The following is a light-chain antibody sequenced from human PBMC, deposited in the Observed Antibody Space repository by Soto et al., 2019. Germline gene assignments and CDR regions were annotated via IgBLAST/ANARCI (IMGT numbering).Light chain of an antibody. J-gene: IGLJ1*01. CDR1: RSDVGSYDL. V-gene: IGLV2-23*01. CDR2: EDT. Sequence: QSALTQPASVSGSPGQSITISCTGTRSDVGSYDLVSWYQQPPGKAPKLMIYEDTKRPSGISTRFSGSKSGNAASLSISGLQAEDEADYYCCSYAGSGTFVFGTGTKLTVL. CDR3: CSYAGSGTFV.